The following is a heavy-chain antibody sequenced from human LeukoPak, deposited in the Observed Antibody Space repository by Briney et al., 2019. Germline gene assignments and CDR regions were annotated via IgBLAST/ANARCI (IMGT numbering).Heavy chain of an antibody. V-gene: IGHV3-7*01. CDR1: GFTFSSYR. CDR2: IKQGGSEK. D-gene: IGHD1-26*01. CDR3: VKSGNLLFVS. Sequence: GGSLRLSCAASGFTFSSYRMSWVRQAPGKGLEWVANIKQGGSEKYYVDSVKGRFTISRDNARNSLYLQMNSLRAEDTAVYFCVKSGNLLFVSWGQGTLVTVSS. J-gene: IGHJ4*02.